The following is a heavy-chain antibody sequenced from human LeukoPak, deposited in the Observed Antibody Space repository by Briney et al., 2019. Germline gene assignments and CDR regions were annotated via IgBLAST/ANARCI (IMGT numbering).Heavy chain of an antibody. Sequence: PSETLSLTCTVSGGPISSYYWSWIRQPPGKGLEWSGYIYYSGSTNYNPSLKSRVTISVDTSKNQFSLKLSSVTAADTAVYYCARLYYDFWSGYYEDWGQGTLVTVSS. V-gene: IGHV4-59*13. CDR2: IYYSGST. CDR1: GGPISSYY. J-gene: IGHJ4*02. D-gene: IGHD3-3*01. CDR3: ARLYYDFWSGYYED.